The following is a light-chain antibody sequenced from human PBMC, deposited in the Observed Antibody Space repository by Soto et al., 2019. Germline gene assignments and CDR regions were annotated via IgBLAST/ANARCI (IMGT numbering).Light chain of an antibody. J-gene: IGLJ3*02. V-gene: IGLV1-51*01. CDR2: END. Sequence: QSALTQPPSVSAAPRQTVTISCSGSSSNIGKSYVSWYQQVPGTVPKLLIYENDKRPSGIPDRFSGSTSGTSATLVITGLQTGDEADYYCAAWDNSLVAVLFGGGTQLTVL. CDR3: AAWDNSLVAVL. CDR1: SSNIGKSY.